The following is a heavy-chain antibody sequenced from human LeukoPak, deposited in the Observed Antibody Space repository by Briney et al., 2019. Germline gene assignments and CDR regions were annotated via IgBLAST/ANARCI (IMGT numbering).Heavy chain of an antibody. CDR3: ARDLKDIVVVPAAIHGMDV. D-gene: IGHD2-2*01. J-gene: IGHJ6*02. CDR1: GYTFTGYY. CDR2: INPKSGGT. V-gene: IGHV1-2*02. Sequence: ASVKVSCKASGYTFTGYYMHWVRQAPGQGLEWMGWINPKSGGTNYAQKFQGRVTMTRDTSISTAYMELSRLRSDDTAVYYCARDLKDIVVVPAAIHGMDVWGQGTTVTVSS.